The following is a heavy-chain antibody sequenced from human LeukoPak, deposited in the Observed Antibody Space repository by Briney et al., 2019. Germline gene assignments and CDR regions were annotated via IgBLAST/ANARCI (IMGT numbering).Heavy chain of an antibody. CDR2: IFHNGDT. CDR3: ARGRYSRGTFDI. J-gene: IGHJ4*02. CDR1: GGSISSYY. Sequence: PSETLSLTCTVSGGSISSYYWSWIRQPPGKGLEWIGYIFHNGDTNYSPSLRSRLTLSVDTSKNQFSLRLTSVTAADTAVYYCARGRYSRGTFDIWGLGTLVTVSS. V-gene: IGHV4-59*01. D-gene: IGHD3-9*01.